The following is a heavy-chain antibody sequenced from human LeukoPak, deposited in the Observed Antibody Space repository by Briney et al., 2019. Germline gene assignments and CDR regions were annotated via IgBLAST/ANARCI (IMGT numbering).Heavy chain of an antibody. D-gene: IGHD3-22*01. CDR2: ISAYNGNT. Sequence: ASVKVSFTSSGYTFTSYGISWVRQAPGQGLEWMGWISAYNGNTNYAQKLQGRVTMTTDTSTSTAYMELRSLRSDDTAVYYCARESSGRNAFAIWGQGTMVTVSS. CDR1: GYTFTSYG. V-gene: IGHV1-18*01. J-gene: IGHJ3*02. CDR3: ARESSGRNAFAI.